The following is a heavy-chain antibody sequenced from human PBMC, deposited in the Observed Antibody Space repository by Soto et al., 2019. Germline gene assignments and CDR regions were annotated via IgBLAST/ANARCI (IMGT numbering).Heavy chain of an antibody. Sequence: EVQLVESGGGLVQPGGSLRLSCAASGFTVSSNYMSWVRQAPGKGLEWVSVIYSGGSTYYADSVKGRFTISRDNSKNPLYLQMNSLRAEDTAVYYCAREVGTTVTTGYGMDVWGQGTTVTVSS. D-gene: IGHD4-17*01. V-gene: IGHV3-66*01. CDR1: GFTVSSNY. CDR3: AREVGTTVTTGYGMDV. CDR2: IYSGGST. J-gene: IGHJ6*02.